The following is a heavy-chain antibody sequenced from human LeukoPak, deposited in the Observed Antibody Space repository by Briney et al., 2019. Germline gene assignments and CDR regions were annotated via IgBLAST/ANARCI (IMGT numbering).Heavy chain of an antibody. D-gene: IGHD6-19*01. CDR1: GFTFSSYV. CDR2: ISYDGSNK. CDR3: AKKRYSSGLDAFDI. Sequence: GGSLRLSCAASGFTFSSYVMHWVRQAPGKGLEWVAVISYDGSNKYYADSVKGRFTISRDNSKNTLYLQMNSLRAEDTAVYYCAKKRYSSGLDAFDIWGQGTMVTVSS. J-gene: IGHJ3*02. V-gene: IGHV3-30*18.